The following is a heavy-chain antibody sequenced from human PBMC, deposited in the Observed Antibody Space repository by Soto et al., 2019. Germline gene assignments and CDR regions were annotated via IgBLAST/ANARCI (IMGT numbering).Heavy chain of an antibody. Sequence: ASVKVSCKASGYTCTRYDINWVRQATGQGLEWMGWMNPNSGNTGYAQKFQGRVTMTRNTSISTAYMELSSLRSEDTAVYYCARARQWLLPLFDYWGQGTLVTVSS. V-gene: IGHV1-8*01. D-gene: IGHD6-19*01. CDR2: MNPNSGNT. J-gene: IGHJ4*02. CDR3: ARARQWLLPLFDY. CDR1: GYTCTRYD.